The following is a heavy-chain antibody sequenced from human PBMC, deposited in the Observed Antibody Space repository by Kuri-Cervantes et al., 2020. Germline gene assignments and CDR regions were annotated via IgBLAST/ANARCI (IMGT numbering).Heavy chain of an antibody. J-gene: IGHJ4*02. CDR2: IRGGGPET. D-gene: IGHD1-14*01. CDR3: VRGIRAPDF. V-gene: IGHV3-23*01. CDR1: GFIFRNYG. Sequence: LSLTSAASGFIFRNYGMNWVRQTPGKGLEWVSGIRGGGPETYYTDSVKGRFAISRDNSRNTLYLQMNSLKVEDTAIYYCVRGIRAPDFWGQGTLVTVSS.